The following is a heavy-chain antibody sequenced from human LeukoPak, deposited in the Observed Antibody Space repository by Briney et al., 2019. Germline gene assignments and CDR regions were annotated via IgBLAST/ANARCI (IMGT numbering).Heavy chain of an antibody. CDR2: ISAYDGNM. J-gene: IGHJ4*02. Sequence: RASVKVSCKASGGTFSSYAISWVRQAPGQGLEWMGWISAYDGNMMYAQKYQGRSTMTIDTSTSTAYLELRSLTSDDTALYYCARDHSSSGQLFDYWGQGTPVTVSS. CDR1: GGTFSSYA. D-gene: IGHD6-25*01. V-gene: IGHV1-18*01. CDR3: ARDHSSSGQLFDY.